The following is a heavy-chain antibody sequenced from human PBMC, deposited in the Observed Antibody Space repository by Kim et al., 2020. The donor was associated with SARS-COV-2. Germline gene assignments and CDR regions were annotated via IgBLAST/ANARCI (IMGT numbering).Heavy chain of an antibody. Sequence: GGSLRLSCTASGLTFSNYAMSWVRQAPGKGLEWVSVVSGSGDKTYYAASVKGRFTISRDNSKNTLYLQMSSLRAEDTAVYYCAKDFTGSGRFFDYWGQGTVVAVSS. V-gene: IGHV3-23*01. CDR3: AKDFTGSGRFFDY. J-gene: IGHJ4*02. CDR2: VSGSGDKT. CDR1: GLTFSNYA. D-gene: IGHD2-15*01.